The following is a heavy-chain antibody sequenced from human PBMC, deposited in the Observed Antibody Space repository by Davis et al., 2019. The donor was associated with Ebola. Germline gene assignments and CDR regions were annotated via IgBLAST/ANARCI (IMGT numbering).Heavy chain of an antibody. J-gene: IGHJ5*02. CDR1: GYTFTSYY. CDR2: ISAYNGNT. D-gene: IGHD4-11*01. V-gene: IGHV1-18*04. CDR3: ARDKVITVTTNVDWFDP. Sequence: AASVKVSCKASGYTFTSYYMHWVRQAPGQGLEWMGWISAYNGNTNYAQKLQGRVTITADKSTSTAYMELSSLRSEDTAVYYCARDKVITVTTNVDWFDPWGQGTLVTVSS.